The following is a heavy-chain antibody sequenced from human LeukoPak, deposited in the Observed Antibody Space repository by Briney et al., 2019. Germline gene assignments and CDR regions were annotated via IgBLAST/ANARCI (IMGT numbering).Heavy chain of an antibody. J-gene: IGHJ4*02. CDR1: GYTLTELS. V-gene: IGHV1-24*01. CDR2: FDPEDGET. CDR3: ATDKNEQLYLDY. D-gene: IGHD6-6*01. Sequence: ASVKVSCKVSGYTLTELSMHWVRQAPGKGLEWMGGFDPEDGETIYAQKFQGRVTMTEDTSTDIAYMELSSLRSEDTAVYYCATDKNEQLYLDYWGQGTLVTVSS.